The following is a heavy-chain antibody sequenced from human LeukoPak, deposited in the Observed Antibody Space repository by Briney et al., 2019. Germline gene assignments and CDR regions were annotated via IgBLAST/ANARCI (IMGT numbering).Heavy chain of an antibody. J-gene: IGHJ4*02. V-gene: IGHV3-15*01. CDR2: IKSKTDGGTT. CDR3: TTGSYDILTGYSDY. Sequence: GSLRLSCAASGFPFSNAWMSWVRQAPGKGLEWVGRIKSKTDGGTTDYAAPVKGRFTISRDDSKNTLYLQMNSLKTEDTAVYYCTTGSYDILTGYSDYWGQGTLVTVSS. CDR1: GFPFSNAW. D-gene: IGHD3-9*01.